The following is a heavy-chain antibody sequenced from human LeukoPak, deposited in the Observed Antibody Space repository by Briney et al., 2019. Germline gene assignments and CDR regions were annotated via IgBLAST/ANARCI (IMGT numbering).Heavy chain of an antibody. CDR3: AKDILGGWYLGGIDY. CDR2: IRYDGSNK. J-gene: IGHJ4*02. V-gene: IGHV3-30*02. CDR1: GFTFSSYG. Sequence: GGSLRLSCAASGFTFSSYGMHWVRQAPGKGLEWVAFIRYDGSNKYYADSVKGRFTISRDNSKNTLYLQMNSLRAEDTAVYYCAKDILGGWYLGGIDYWGQGTLVTVSS. D-gene: IGHD6-19*01.